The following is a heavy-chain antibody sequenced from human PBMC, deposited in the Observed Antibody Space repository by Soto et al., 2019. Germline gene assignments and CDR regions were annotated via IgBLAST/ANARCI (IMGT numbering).Heavy chain of an antibody. CDR2: VRSKTSGGAI. CDR3: TPSTGRGLFAY. V-gene: IGHV3-15*07. Sequence: GGSLRLSCGALGFSFNNAWMNWVRQAPGKGLEWVGRVRSKTSGGAIEYAAPVKGRFTISRDDSKDTVYLQMDSLEIADTAVYFCTPSTGRGLFAYWGHGTLVTVSS. J-gene: IGHJ4*01. D-gene: IGHD3-10*01. CDR1: GFSFNNAW.